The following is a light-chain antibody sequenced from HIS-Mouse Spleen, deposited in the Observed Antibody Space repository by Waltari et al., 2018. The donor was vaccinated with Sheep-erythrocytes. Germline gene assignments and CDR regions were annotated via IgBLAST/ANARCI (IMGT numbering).Light chain of an antibody. CDR2: KDS. Sequence: SYELTQPPSVSVSPGQTARITCSGDALPKQYAYWYQQKPGQAPVRVIYKDSERPSGIPERFSGSSSGTTVTLTISGVQAEYEADYYCQSADSSGTYVFGTGTKVTVL. CDR1: ALPKQY. CDR3: QSADSSGTYV. J-gene: IGLJ1*01. V-gene: IGLV3-25*03.